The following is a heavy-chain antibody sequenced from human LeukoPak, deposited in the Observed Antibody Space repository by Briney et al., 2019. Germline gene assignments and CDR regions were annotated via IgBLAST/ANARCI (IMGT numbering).Heavy chain of an antibody. Sequence: PGGSLRLSCAAPGITFSNYGMHWVRQAPGKGLEWVAFIRYDGSDKYYADSVKGRFTISRDNSKITLFLQMNGLRAEDTAVYYCAKDLSPMVGAKILDYWGQGTLVTVSS. CDR3: AKDLSPMVGAKILDY. CDR2: IRYDGSDK. D-gene: IGHD1-26*01. J-gene: IGHJ4*02. CDR1: GITFSNYG. V-gene: IGHV3-30*02.